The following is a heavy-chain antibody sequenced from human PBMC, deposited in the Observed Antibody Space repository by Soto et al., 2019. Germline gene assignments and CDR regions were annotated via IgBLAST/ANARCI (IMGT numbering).Heavy chain of an antibody. V-gene: IGHV1-46*01. J-gene: IGHJ3*02. CDR2: INPSGGST. D-gene: IGHD3-16*02. Sequence: QAPGQGLEWMGIINPSGGSTSYAQKFQGRVTMTRDTSTSTVYMELSSLRSEDTAVYYCARDIEPKHEAFDIWGQGTMVTVSS. CDR3: ARDIEPKHEAFDI.